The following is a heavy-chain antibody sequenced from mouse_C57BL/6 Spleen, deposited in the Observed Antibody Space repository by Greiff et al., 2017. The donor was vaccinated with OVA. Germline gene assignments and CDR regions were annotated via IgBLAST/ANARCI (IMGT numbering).Heavy chain of an antibody. D-gene: IGHD2-4*01. V-gene: IGHV1-59*01. J-gene: IGHJ2*01. Sequence: QVQLQQPGAELVRPGTSVKLSCTASGYTFTSYWMHWVKQRPGQGLEWIGVIDPSDSYTNYNQKFKGKATLTVDTSSSTAYMQLSSLTSEDSAVYDCARGHYDYALYIDYWGQGTTLTVSS. CDR3: ARGHYDYALYIDY. CDR1: GYTFTSYW. CDR2: IDPSDSYT.